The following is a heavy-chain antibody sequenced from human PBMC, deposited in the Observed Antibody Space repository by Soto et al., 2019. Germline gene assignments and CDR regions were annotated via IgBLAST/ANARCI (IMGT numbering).Heavy chain of an antibody. V-gene: IGHV1-2*02. CDR2: MDPNSGGT. CDR1: GYTFTGYY. D-gene: IGHD6-13*01. J-gene: IGHJ4*02. Sequence: ASVKVSCKASGYTFTGYYMHWVRQAPGQGLEWMGWMDPNSGGTNYAQKFQGRVTMTRDTSISTAYMELTWLRPDDTAVYYCARLQQLDAYWGQGTLVTVSS. CDR3: ARLQQLDAY.